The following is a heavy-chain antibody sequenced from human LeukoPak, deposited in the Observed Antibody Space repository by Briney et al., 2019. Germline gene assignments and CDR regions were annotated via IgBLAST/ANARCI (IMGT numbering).Heavy chain of an antibody. J-gene: IGHJ5*02. D-gene: IGHD3-10*01. CDR3: AREVEVRGVIIRRKGYNWFDP. Sequence: SETLSLTCTVSGGSISSYYWSWIRQPAGKGLEWIGRIYTSGSTNYNPSLKSRVTISVDTSKNQFSLKLSSVTAADTAVYYCAREVEVRGVIIRRKGYNWFDPWGQGTLVTVSS. V-gene: IGHV4-4*07. CDR2: IYTSGST. CDR1: GGSISSYY.